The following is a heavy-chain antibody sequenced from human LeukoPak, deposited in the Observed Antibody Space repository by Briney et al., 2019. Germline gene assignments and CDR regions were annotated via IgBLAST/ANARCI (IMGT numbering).Heavy chain of an antibody. CDR3: ASALPFQLVH. CDR1: GGSISSGSYY. V-gene: IGHV4-61*02. J-gene: IGHJ4*02. D-gene: IGHD6-13*01. Sequence: SETLSLTCTVSGGSISSGSYYWSWIRQPAGKGLEWIGRIYTSGSTNYNPPLKSRVTISVDTSKNQFPLKLSSVTAADTAVYYCASALPFQLVHWGQGTLVTVSS. CDR2: IYTSGST.